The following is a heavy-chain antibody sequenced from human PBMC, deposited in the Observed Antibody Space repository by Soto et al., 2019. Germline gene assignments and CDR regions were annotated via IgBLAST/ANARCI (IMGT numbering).Heavy chain of an antibody. CDR1: GYTFTGYY. CDR3: ARDFGYCSGGSCYMGAFDI. V-gene: IGHV1-2*04. J-gene: IGHJ3*02. Sequence: QVPLVQSGAEVKKPGASVKVSCKASGYTFTGYYMHWVRQAPGQGLEWMGWINPNSGGTNYAQKFQGWVTMTRDTSISTAYMELSRLRSDDTAVYYCARDFGYCSGGSCYMGAFDIWGQGTMVTVSS. CDR2: INPNSGGT. D-gene: IGHD2-15*01.